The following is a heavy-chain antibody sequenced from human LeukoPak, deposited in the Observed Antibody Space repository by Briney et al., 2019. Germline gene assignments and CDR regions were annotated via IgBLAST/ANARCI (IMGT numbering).Heavy chain of an antibody. CDR1: GFTFSSCA. CDR3: ARLGYYDSGY. Sequence: GGSLRLSCAASGFTFSSCAMHWVRQAPGKGLEYVSAISSNGGSTYYANSVKGRFTISRDNSKNTLYLQMGSLRAEDMAVYYCARLGYYDSGYWGQGTLVTVSS. V-gene: IGHV3-64*01. D-gene: IGHD3-22*01. CDR2: ISSNGGST. J-gene: IGHJ4*02.